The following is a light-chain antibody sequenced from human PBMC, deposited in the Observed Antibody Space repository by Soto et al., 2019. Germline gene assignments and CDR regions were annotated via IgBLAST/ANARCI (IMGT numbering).Light chain of an antibody. CDR1: QSVSSY. Sequence: EIVLTQSPATLSLSPGERATLSCRASQSVSSYLAWYQQKPGQAPRLLIYDASNRATGIPARFSGSGSGTDFTLTIGSLEPEGFAVYYCQQRSNWLTFGGGTKVEIK. CDR3: QQRSNWLT. J-gene: IGKJ4*01. CDR2: DAS. V-gene: IGKV3-11*01.